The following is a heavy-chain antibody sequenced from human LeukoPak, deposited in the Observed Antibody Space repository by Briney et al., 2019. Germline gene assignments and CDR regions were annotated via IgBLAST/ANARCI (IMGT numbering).Heavy chain of an antibody. Sequence: SQTLSLTCAISGDSVSSNSAAWNWIRQSPSRGLEWLGRTYYRSKWYNDYAVSVKSRITINPDTSKNQFSLQLNSVTPEDTAVYYCARSEYIAVVQGGTGHPYHYYGMDVWGQGTTVTVSS. J-gene: IGHJ6*02. CDR2: TYYRSKWYN. V-gene: IGHV6-1*01. D-gene: IGHD6-19*01. CDR3: ARSEYIAVVQGGTGHPYHYYGMDV. CDR1: GDSVSSNSAA.